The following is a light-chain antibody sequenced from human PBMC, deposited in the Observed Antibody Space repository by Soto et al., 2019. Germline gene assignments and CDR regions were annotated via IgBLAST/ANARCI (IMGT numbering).Light chain of an antibody. V-gene: IGKV1-9*01. CDR2: DSS. J-gene: IGKJ2*01. Sequence: EIQLTQSPSLLSASVEDRVTISCGASYGLSSCLAWYQQEPGKAPKLLIYDSSTLGSGVPSRFTGSVSGRKFTLTISGLQFGDFATYFCQQFSPYPHTFGGGTKLEI. CDR1: YGLSSC. CDR3: QQFSPYPHT.